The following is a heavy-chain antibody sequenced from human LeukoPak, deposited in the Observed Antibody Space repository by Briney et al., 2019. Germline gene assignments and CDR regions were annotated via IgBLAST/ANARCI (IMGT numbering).Heavy chain of an antibody. D-gene: IGHD6-13*01. J-gene: IGHJ4*02. Sequence: SEILSLTCTVSGYSISSGYYWGWIRQPPGKGLEWIGSIYHSGSTYYNPSLKSRVTISVDTSKNQFSLKLSSVTAADTAVYYCARDRYSSSWSDYWGQGTLVTVSS. CDR1: GYSISSGYY. CDR3: ARDRYSSSWSDY. CDR2: IYHSGST. V-gene: IGHV4-38-2*02.